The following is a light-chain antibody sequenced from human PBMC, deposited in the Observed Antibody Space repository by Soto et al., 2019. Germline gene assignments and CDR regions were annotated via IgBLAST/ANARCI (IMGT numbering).Light chain of an antibody. CDR3: HQYGSSPGIT. Sequence: EIVLTQSPGTLSLSPGERATLSCRASQSVSSSYLAWYQQKPGQAPRLLIYGASIRATGIPDRFSGSGSGTDFTLTISRLEPEDFAVYYCHQYGSSPGITFGQGTRLEIK. J-gene: IGKJ5*01. V-gene: IGKV3-20*01. CDR2: GAS. CDR1: QSVSSSY.